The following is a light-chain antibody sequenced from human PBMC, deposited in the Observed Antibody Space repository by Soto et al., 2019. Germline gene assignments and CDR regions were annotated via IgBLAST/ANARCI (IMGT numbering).Light chain of an antibody. CDR3: QQYGSSPT. CDR1: QSVNSY. Sequence: EIVLTQSPGTLSLSPGERTTLSCRASQSVNSYLAWYQQKPGQAPRLLIYGASSRATGIPDRFSGSGSGTDFTFTISRLAPEDFSVYYCQQYGSSPTFGQGTKVEIK. J-gene: IGKJ1*01. CDR2: GAS. V-gene: IGKV3-20*01.